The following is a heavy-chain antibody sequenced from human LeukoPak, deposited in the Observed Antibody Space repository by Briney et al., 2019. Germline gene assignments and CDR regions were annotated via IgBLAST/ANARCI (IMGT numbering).Heavy chain of an antibody. CDR2: IKEDGSEE. D-gene: IGHD1-26*01. J-gene: IGHJ3*02. CDR3: TPEVWELQGASDI. Sequence: HPGRSLRLSCAASGFTFSSYAMHWVRQAPGKGLEWVANIKEDGSEEHYVDSVKGRFTISRDNAKNSLYLQMNSLTAADTALYYCTPEVWELQGASDIWGQGTMVTVSS. V-gene: IGHV3-7*01. CDR1: GFTFSSYA.